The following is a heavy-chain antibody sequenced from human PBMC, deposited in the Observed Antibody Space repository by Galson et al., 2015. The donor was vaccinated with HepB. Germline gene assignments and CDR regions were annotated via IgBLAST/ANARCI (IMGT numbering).Heavy chain of an antibody. D-gene: IGHD2-2*01. V-gene: IGHV1-46*01. CDR1: GYTFTSYY. Sequence: SVKVSCKASGYTFTSYYMHWVRQAPGQGLEWMGIINPSGGSTSYAQKFQGRVTMTRDTSTSTVYMELSSLRSEDTAVYYCARDLEDIVVVPAATLDYWGQGTLVTVSS. CDR2: INPSGGST. J-gene: IGHJ4*02. CDR3: ARDLEDIVVVPAATLDY.